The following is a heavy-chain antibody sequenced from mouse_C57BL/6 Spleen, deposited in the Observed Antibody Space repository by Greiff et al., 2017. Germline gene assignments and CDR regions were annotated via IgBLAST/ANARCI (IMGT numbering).Heavy chain of an antibody. CDR2: IDPSDSYT. CDR1: GYTFTSYW. V-gene: IGHV1-50*01. CDR3: ARGSSSLFDY. D-gene: IGHD1-1*01. Sequence: QVHVKQPGAELVKPGASVKLSCKASGYTFTSYWMQWVKQRPGQGLEWIGEIDPSDSYTNYNQKFKGKATLTVDTSSSTAYMQLSSLTSEDSAVYYCARGSSSLFDYWGQGTTLTVSS. J-gene: IGHJ2*01.